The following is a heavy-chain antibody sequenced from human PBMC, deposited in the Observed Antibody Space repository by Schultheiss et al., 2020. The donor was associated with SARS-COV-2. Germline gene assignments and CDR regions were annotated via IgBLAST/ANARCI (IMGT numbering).Heavy chain of an antibody. CDR2: IYYSGTT. J-gene: IGHJ6*02. V-gene: IGHV4-30-4*02. CDR1: GYSISSGYY. D-gene: IGHD3-3*01. CDR3: ARDRFLEGYYYYGMDV. Sequence: SETLSLTCAVSGYSISSGYYWSWVRQPPGKGLEWIGYIYYSGTTYYNPSLKSRLTISVDTSKNQFSLKLSSVTAADTAVYYCARDRFLEGYYYYGMDVWGQGTTVTVSS.